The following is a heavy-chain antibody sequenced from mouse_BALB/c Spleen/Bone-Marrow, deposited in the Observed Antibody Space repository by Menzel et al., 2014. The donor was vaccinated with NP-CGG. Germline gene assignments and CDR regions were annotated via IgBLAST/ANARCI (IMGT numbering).Heavy chain of an antibody. CDR1: GFTFSSYG. CDR2: INSNGGST. D-gene: IGHD2-3*01. Sequence: DVQLQESGGGLVQPGGSLKLSCAASGFTFSSYGMSWVRQTPDKRLELVATINSNGGSTYYPDSVKGRFTISRDNAKNTLYLQMSSLKSEDTAMYYCARDGYYVFYAMDYWGQGTSDTVSP. J-gene: IGHJ4*01. V-gene: IGHV5-6-3*01. CDR3: ARDGYYVFYAMDY.